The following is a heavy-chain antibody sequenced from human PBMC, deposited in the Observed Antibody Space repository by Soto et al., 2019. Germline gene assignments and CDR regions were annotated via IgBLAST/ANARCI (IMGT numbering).Heavy chain of an antibody. CDR3: ARDLGGWPDY. D-gene: IGHD2-15*01. Sequence: QVQLVQSGAEVKKPGASVKVSCKASGYTFTSYAMHWVRQAPGQRLEWMGWINDGNGNTKYSQKLQGRGTITRDTSASTAYMELSRLRSEDTAVYYCARDLGGWPDYWGQGTLVTVSS. V-gene: IGHV1-3*01. J-gene: IGHJ4*02. CDR1: GYTFTSYA. CDR2: INDGNGNT.